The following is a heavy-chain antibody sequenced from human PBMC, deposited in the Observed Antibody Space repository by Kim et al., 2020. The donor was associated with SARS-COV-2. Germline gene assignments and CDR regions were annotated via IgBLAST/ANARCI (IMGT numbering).Heavy chain of an antibody. J-gene: IGHJ3*02. Sequence: KGRFTISRDNSKNTLYLQMNSLRAEDTAVYYCAKKLGTYSSGWYGYAFDIWGQGTMVTVSS. V-gene: IGHV3-23*01. CDR3: AKKLGTYSSGWYGYAFDI. D-gene: IGHD6-19*01.